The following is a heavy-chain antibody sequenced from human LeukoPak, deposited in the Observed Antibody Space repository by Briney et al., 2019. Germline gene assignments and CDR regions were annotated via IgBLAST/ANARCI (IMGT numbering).Heavy chain of an antibody. J-gene: IGHJ4*02. CDR3: ATDGSGYSSGWQLY. Sequence: PSETLSLTCTVSGDSIRSGYYWGRIRQPPGKGLEWIGSIYHSGSTYYNPSLKSRVTMSVDTSKNQFSLKLSSVTAADTAVYYCATDGSGYSSGWQLYWGQGTLVTVSS. CDR1: GDSIRSGYY. V-gene: IGHV4-38-2*02. CDR2: IYHSGST. D-gene: IGHD6-19*01.